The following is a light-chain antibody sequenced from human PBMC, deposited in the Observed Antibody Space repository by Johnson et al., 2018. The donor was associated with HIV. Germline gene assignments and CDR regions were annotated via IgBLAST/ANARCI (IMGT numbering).Light chain of an antibody. CDR2: DND. Sequence: QSVLTQPPSVSAAPGQKVTVSCSGSSSNIGNNYVSWYQQLPGTAPKLLIYDNDKRPSGIPDRFSGSKSGTSATLGITGLQTGDEADYYCGTWDTRLSAGHVFGTGTKGTVL. J-gene: IGLJ1*01. CDR3: GTWDTRLSAGHV. V-gene: IGLV1-51*01. CDR1: SSNIGNNY.